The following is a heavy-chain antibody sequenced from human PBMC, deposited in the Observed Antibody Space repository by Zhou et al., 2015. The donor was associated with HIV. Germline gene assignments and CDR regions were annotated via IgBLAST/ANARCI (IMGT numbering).Heavy chain of an antibody. J-gene: IGHJ6*02. Sequence: QVQLVQSGAEVKKPGSSVKVSCKASGGTFSSYAISWVRQAPGQGLEWMGGIIPIFGTANYAQKFQGRVTITADESTSTAYMELSSLRSEDTAVYYCARGGYSGYDLTYGMDVVGPRDHGHRLL. CDR3: ARGGYSGYDLTYGMDV. D-gene: IGHD5-12*01. V-gene: IGHV1-69*01. CDR2: IIPIFGTA. CDR1: GGTFSSYA.